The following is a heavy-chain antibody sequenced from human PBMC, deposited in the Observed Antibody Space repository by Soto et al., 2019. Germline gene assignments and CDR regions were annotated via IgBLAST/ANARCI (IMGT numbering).Heavy chain of an antibody. CDR2: IWYDGSNK. CDR3: ARDTARAMVRIYYGMDV. J-gene: IGHJ6*01. V-gene: IGHV3-33*01. D-gene: IGHD3-10*01. Sequence: QVQLVESGGGVVQPGRSLRLSCAASGFTFSSYGMHWVRQAPGKGLEWVAVIWYDGSNKYYADSVKGRFTISRDNSKNTLSLQMNSLRAEDTAVYYCARDTARAMVRIYYGMDVWGPGTTVTVSS. CDR1: GFTFSSYG.